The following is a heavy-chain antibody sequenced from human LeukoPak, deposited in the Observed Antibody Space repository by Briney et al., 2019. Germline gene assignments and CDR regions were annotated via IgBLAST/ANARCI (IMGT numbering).Heavy chain of an antibody. Sequence: SVKVSCKASGGTFSSYAISWVRQAPGQGLEWMGGIIPIFGTANYAQKFQGRVTITADKSTSTAYMELSSLRSEDTAVYYCARDPSSGWYYFDYWGQGTLVTVSS. D-gene: IGHD6-19*01. CDR1: GGTFSSYA. CDR2: IIPIFGTA. J-gene: IGHJ4*02. V-gene: IGHV1-69*06. CDR3: ARDPSSGWYYFDY.